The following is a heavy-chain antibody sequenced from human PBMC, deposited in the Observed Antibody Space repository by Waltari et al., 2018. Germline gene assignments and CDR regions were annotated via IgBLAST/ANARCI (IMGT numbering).Heavy chain of an antibody. V-gene: IGHV3-9*01. J-gene: IGHJ4*02. Sequence: DYAMHWVRQAPGKGLEWVSGISWNSGSIGYADSVKGRFTISRDNAKNSLYLQMNSLRAEDTALYYCAKGLWFGELSDIFDYWGQGTLVTVSS. CDR1: DYA. CDR3: AKGLWFGELSDIFDY. D-gene: IGHD3-10*01. CDR2: ISWNSGSI.